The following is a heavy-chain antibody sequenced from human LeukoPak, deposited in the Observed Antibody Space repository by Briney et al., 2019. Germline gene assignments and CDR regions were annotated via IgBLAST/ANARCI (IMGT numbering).Heavy chain of an antibody. CDR2: IYYSGST. CDR1: GGSISISRYY. CDR3: ARLPAGSTSLPFDY. V-gene: IGHV4-39*01. Sequence: SETLSLTCTVSGGSISISRYYWGWIRQPPGKGLEWIGSIYYSGSTYDNPSLKSRVTISVDTSKNQFSLKLSSVTAADTAVYYCARLPAGSTSLPFDYWGQGTLVTVTS. J-gene: IGHJ4*02. D-gene: IGHD2-2*01.